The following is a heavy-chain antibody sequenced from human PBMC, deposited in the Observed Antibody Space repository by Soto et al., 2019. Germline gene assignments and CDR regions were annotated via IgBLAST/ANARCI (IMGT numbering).Heavy chain of an antibody. D-gene: IGHD3-9*01. CDR3: ARDRVGYDILTGYYWNYFDY. J-gene: IGHJ4*02. V-gene: IGHV4-30-2*01. Sequence: SETLSLTCTVSGGSISRGDYSWSWIRQPPGKGLEWVGYIYHSGSTYYNPSLKSRVTISVDRSKNQFSLKLSSVTAADTAVYYCARDRVGYDILTGYYWNYFDYWGQG. CDR2: IYHSGST. CDR1: GGSISRGDYS.